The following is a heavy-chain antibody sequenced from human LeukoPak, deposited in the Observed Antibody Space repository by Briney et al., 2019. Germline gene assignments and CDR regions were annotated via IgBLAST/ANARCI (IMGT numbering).Heavy chain of an antibody. V-gene: IGHV3-23*01. CDR2: ISNSDGNT. CDR3: ARISGHWFDP. D-gene: IGHD3-10*01. J-gene: IGHJ5*02. CDR1: GFTFSNYA. Sequence: GGSLRLSCAASGFTFSNYAMSWVRQAPGKGLEWVSTISNSDGNTYYADSVKGRFTISRDNAKNSLYLQMNSLRAEDTAVYYCARISGHWFDPWGQGTLVTVSS.